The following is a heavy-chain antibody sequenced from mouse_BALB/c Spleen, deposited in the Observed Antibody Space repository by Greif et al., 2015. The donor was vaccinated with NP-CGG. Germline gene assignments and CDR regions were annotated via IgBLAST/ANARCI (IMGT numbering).Heavy chain of an antibody. CDR2: INPSNGGT. Sequence: GAELVKPGASVKLSCKASGYTFTSYYMYWVKQRPGQGLEWIGGINPSNGGTNFNEKFKSKATLTVDKSSSTAYMQLSSLTSEDSAVYYCTRWGWDAMDYWGQGTSVTVSS. CDR3: TRWGWDAMDY. D-gene: IGHD4-1*01. J-gene: IGHJ4*01. CDR1: GYTFTSYY. V-gene: IGHV1S81*02.